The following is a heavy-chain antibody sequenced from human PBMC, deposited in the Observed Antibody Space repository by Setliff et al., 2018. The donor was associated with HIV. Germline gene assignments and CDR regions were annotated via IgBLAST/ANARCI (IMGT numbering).Heavy chain of an antibody. CDR2: ISGYNGHT. V-gene: IGHV1-18*01. CDR1: GYTFSSFA. D-gene: IGHD3-22*01. CDR3: ARVGPFEFDSSGYAEF. Sequence: ASVKVSCKASGYTFSSFAMSWVRQAPGQGLECVAWISGYNGHTNYAQRFQGRVTVTTDTSTSTAYMELRSLRSDDTAVYFCARVGPFEFDSSGYAEFWGQGTPVTVSS. J-gene: IGHJ4*02.